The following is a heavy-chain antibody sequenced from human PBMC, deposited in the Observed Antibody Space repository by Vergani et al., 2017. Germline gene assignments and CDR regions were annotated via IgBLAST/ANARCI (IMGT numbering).Heavy chain of an antibody. J-gene: IGHJ3*02. V-gene: IGHV3-7*03. CDR3: AKVGRSEVAGTFGAFDI. D-gene: IGHD6-19*01. CDR2: IKQDGSEK. Sequence: EVQLVESGGGLVQPGGSLRLSCAASGFMFSNYWMNWVRQAPGKGLEWVANIKQDGSEKYYVDSVRGRFTISRDNAKNSLYLQMNSLRPEDTAVYYCAKVGRSEVAGTFGAFDIWGQGTMVTVSS. CDR1: GFMFSNYW.